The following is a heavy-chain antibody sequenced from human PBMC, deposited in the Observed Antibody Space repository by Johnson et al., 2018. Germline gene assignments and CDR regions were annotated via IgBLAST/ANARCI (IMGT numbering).Heavy chain of an antibody. J-gene: IGHJ6*03. D-gene: IGHD3-10*01. Sequence: QVQLQESGPGLVKPSDTLSLTCTVSGGSLNNHYWSWIRQPPGKGPEWIGYIFYSGSTTYNPSLKSRVTISVDTSKKQLSLKLTAVTGADTAVYYFAREAPSAKWYGDGWTNYYYHYLDVGGKGTTVTVSS. CDR1: GGSLNNHY. CDR2: IFYSGST. CDR3: AREAPSAKWYGDGWTNYYYHYLDV. V-gene: IGHV4-59*11.